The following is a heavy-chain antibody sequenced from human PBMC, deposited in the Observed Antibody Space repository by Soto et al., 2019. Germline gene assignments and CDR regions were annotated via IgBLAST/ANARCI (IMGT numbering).Heavy chain of an antibody. CDR1: GFTFSSYA. D-gene: IGHD2-15*01. J-gene: IGHJ4*02. CDR2: ISGSGGST. CDR3: AKSGRYCSGGSCYSGY. Sequence: EVQLLESGGGLVQPGGSLRLSCAASGFTFSSYAMSWVRQAPGKGLEWVSAISGSGGSTYYADSVKGRFTISSDNSKNTLYLQMNSLRAEDTAVYYCAKSGRYCSGGSCYSGYWGQGTLVTVSS. V-gene: IGHV3-23*01.